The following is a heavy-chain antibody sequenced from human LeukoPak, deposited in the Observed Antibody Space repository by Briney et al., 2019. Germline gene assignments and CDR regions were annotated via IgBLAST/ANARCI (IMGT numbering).Heavy chain of an antibody. J-gene: IGHJ4*02. CDR3: ARDLAVAGKGPGDY. V-gene: IGHV3-48*03. Sequence: GGSLRLSCAASGFTFSSYEMNWVRQAPGKGLEWVSYISSSGSTIYYADSVKGRFTISRDNAKNSLYLQMNSLRAEDTAVYYCARDLAVAGKGPGDYSRQGTLVTVSS. D-gene: IGHD6-19*01. CDR2: ISSSGSTI. CDR1: GFTFSSYE.